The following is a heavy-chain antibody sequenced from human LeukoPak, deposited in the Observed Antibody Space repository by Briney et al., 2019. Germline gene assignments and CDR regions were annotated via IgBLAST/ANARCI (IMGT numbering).Heavy chain of an antibody. J-gene: IGHJ5*02. V-gene: IGHV4-39*01. CDR1: RGSISSSSYY. Sequence: SETLSLTCTVSRGSISSSSYYWGWIRQPPGKGLEWIGSIYYSGSTYYNPPLKSRVTISVDTSKNQFSLKLSSVTAADTAVYYCARHWRAAAGKNWFDPWGQGTLVTVSS. CDR3: ARHWRAAAGKNWFDP. CDR2: IYYSGST. D-gene: IGHD6-13*01.